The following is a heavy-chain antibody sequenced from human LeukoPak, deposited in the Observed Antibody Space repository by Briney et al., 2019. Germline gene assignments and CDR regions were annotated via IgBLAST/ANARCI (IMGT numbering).Heavy chain of an antibody. CDR2: ISAYNGNT. J-gene: IGHJ5*02. CDR3: AGDSSSWFNWFDP. Sequence: ASVKVSCKASGYTFTSYGISWVRHAPGQGLEWMGWISAYNGNTNYAQKLQGRVTMTTHTSTSTAYMELRSLRSDDTAVYYCAGDSSSWFNWFDPWGQGTLVTVSS. V-gene: IGHV1-18*01. CDR1: GYTFTSYG. D-gene: IGHD6-13*01.